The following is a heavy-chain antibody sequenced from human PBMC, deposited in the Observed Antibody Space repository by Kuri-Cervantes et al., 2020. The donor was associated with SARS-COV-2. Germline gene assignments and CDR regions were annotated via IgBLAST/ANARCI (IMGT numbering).Heavy chain of an antibody. V-gene: IGHV1-2*02. D-gene: IGHD6-6*01. CDR3: ARVTRYSSSSASDDYYYYMDV. CDR2: INPNSGGT. Sequence: ASVKVSCKASGYTFTSYGISWVRQAPGQGLEWMGWINPNSGGTNYAQKFQGRVTMTRDTSISTAYMELSRLRSDDTAVYYCARVTRYSSSSASDDYYYYMDVWGKGTTVTVSS. CDR1: GYTFTSYG. J-gene: IGHJ6*03.